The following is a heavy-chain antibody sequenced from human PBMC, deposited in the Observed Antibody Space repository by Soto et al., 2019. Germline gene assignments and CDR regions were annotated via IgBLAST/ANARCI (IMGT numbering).Heavy chain of an antibody. CDR3: ARNDFWSGYYTPYYYGMDV. D-gene: IGHD3-3*01. J-gene: IGHJ6*02. Sequence: QVQLVQSGAEVKKPGSSVKVSCKASGGTFSSYAISWVRQAPGQGLEWMGGIIPIFGTANYAQKFQGRVTSTADESTRTAYMELSSLRSEDTAVYYCARNDFWSGYYTPYYYGMDVWGQGTTVTVSS. CDR2: IIPIFGTA. CDR1: GGTFSSYA. V-gene: IGHV1-69*01.